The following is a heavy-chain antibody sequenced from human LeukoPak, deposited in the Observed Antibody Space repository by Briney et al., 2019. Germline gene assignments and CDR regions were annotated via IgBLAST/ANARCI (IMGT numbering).Heavy chain of an antibody. J-gene: IGHJ5*02. CDR2: IIPIFGTA. Sequence: SVKVSCKASGGTFSSYAISWVRQAPGQGLEWMGRIIPIFGTANYAQKFQGRVTITTDESTSTAYMELSSLRSEDTAVYYCARDPGDGYTVWWFNPWGQGTLVTVSS. V-gene: IGHV1-69*05. CDR3: ARDPGDGYTVWWFNP. D-gene: IGHD5-24*01. CDR1: GGTFSSYA.